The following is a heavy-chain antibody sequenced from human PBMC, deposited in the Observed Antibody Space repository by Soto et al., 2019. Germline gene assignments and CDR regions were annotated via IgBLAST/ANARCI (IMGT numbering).Heavy chain of an antibody. CDR2: ISAYNGNT. J-gene: IGHJ5*02. V-gene: IGHV1-18*01. CDR3: ARDLVVTGTTVYNWFDP. CDR1: GYTFTSYG. D-gene: IGHD1-7*01. Sequence: GASVKVSCKASGYTFTSYGISWVRQAPGQGLEWMGWISAYNGNTNYAQKLQGRVTMTTDTSTSTAYMELRSLRSDDTAVYYCARDLVVTGTTVYNWFDPWGQGTLVTVSS.